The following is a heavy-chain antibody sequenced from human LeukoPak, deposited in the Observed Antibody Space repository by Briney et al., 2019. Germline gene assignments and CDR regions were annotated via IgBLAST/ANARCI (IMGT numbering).Heavy chain of an antibody. CDR2: VTHSGGT. CDR3: ARGRRGSWYFDL. CDR1: RGSFSDYF. Sequence: SESLSLTCAVFRGSFSDYFWSWIRQPPGKGLEWIGEVTHSGGTNYNPSLKSRVTVSVDTSKNQFSLKLTSVTAADTAVYYCARGRRGSWYFDLWGRGTQVTVSS. J-gene: IGHJ2*01. V-gene: IGHV4-34*01.